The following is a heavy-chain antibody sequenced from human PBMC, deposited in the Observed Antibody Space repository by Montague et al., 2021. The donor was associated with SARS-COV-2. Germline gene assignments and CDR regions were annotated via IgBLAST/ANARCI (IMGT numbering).Heavy chain of an antibody. J-gene: IGHJ4*02. CDR2: IYHTGST. V-gene: IGHV4-39*01. D-gene: IGHD6-13*01. CDR1: GVSISSSTYY. Sequence: SETLSLTCAVSGVSISSSTYYWGWTRQPPGKGLEWIGNIYHTGSTYYKSSLKSRVTIFQDTSKNQFSVRLKSLTAADTAVYYCARLTFPSIASALYFDYWGQGTLVTVSS. CDR3: ARLTFPSIASALYFDY.